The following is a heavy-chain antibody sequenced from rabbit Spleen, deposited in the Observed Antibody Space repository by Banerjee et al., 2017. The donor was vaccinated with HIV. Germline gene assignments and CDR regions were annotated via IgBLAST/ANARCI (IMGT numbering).Heavy chain of an antibody. CDR1: GFSFNSGYD. J-gene: IGHJ4*01. V-gene: IGHV1S40*01. CDR2: AYAGSSGGT. D-gene: IGHD5-1*01. Sequence: QSLEESGGGLVKPGASLTLTCKASGFSFNSGYDMCWVRQAPGKGLEWVACAYAGSSGGTYSATWAKGRFTVSKTSSTTVTLQMTSLTAADTATYFCARDPYGITNYYGLWGPGTLVTVS. CDR3: ARDPYGITNYYGL.